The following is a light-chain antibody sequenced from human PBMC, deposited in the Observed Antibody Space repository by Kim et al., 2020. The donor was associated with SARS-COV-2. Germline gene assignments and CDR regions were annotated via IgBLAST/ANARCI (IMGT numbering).Light chain of an antibody. V-gene: IGKV3-15*01. J-gene: IGKJ1*01. Sequence: EIVMTQSPATLSVSPGERATLSCRASQSVSSNLAWYQQKPGQAPRLLIYGAATRATGIPARFSGSGSGTEFTLTISSRQSEDFAVYYCQQYNNWWTSGQGTKVDIK. CDR2: GAA. CDR3: QQYNNWWT. CDR1: QSVSSN.